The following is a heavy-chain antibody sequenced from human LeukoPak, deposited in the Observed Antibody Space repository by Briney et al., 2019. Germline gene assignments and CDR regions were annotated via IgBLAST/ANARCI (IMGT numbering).Heavy chain of an antibody. CDR3: ARDKKGSSWD. D-gene: IGHD6-13*01. J-gene: IGHJ4*02. V-gene: IGHV3-30*03. CDR2: ISYDGSNK. CDR1: GFTFSSYG. Sequence: GGSLRLSCAASGFTFSSYGMHWVRQAPGKGLEWVAVISYDGSNKYYADSVKGRFTISRDNAKNSLYLQMNSLRAEDTAVYYCARDKKGSSWDWGQGTLVTVSS.